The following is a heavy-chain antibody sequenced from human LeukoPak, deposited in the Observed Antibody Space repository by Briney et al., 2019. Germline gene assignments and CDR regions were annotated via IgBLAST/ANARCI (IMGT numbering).Heavy chain of an antibody. Sequence: GGSLRLSCAASGFIFSSYAMSWVRQAPGEGLEWVSSISGSGTNTYYADSVKGRFTISRDNSRNLLFLQMSSLRVEDTAVYYCAKRRHYYGSGDYYRDPWGPGTLVTVSS. CDR2: ISGSGTNT. J-gene: IGHJ5*02. CDR3: AKRRHYYGSGDYYRDP. V-gene: IGHV3-23*01. D-gene: IGHD3-10*01. CDR1: GFIFSSYA.